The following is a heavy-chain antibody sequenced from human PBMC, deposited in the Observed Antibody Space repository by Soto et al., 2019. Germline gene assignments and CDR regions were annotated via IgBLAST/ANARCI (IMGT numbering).Heavy chain of an antibody. V-gene: IGHV1-18*01. Sequence: ASVKVSCKASGYTFTSYGISWVRQAPGQGLEWMGWISAYNGNTNYAQKLQGRVTMTTDTSTSTAYMELRSLRSDDTAVYYCARDLSSSSTIVKRDYWGQGTLVTVSS. CDR2: ISAYNGNT. D-gene: IGHD1-26*01. CDR1: GYTFTSYG. CDR3: ARDLSSSSTIVKRDY. J-gene: IGHJ4*02.